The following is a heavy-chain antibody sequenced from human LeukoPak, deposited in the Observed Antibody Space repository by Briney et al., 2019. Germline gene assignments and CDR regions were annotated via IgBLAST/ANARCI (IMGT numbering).Heavy chain of an antibody. D-gene: IGHD1-26*01. J-gene: IGHJ4*02. V-gene: IGHV1-2*02. Sequence: GASVKVSCXASGYTFTGYYMHWVRQAPGQGLEWMGWINPNSGGTNYAQQFQGRVTMTRDTSISTAYMELSRLRSDDTAVYYCGIVGAQGYYFDYWGQGTLVTVSS. CDR2: INPNSGGT. CDR1: GYTFTGYY. CDR3: GIVGAQGYYFDY.